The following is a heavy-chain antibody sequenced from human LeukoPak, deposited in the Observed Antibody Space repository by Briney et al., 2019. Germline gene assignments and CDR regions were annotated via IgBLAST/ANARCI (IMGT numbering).Heavy chain of an antibody. J-gene: IGHJ4*02. Sequence: GGSLRLSCAASGFTFSSYGKHWVRQAPGKGLEWVAVISYDGSNKYYADSVKGRFTISRDDSKNTLYLQMNSLRAEDTAVYYCATRWSYSSDYWGQGTLVTVSS. CDR1: GFTFSSYG. CDR3: ATRWSYSSDY. V-gene: IGHV3-30*03. CDR2: ISYDGSNK. D-gene: IGHD1-26*01.